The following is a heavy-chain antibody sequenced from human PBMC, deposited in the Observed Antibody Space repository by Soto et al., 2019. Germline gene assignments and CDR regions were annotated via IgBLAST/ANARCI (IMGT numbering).Heavy chain of an antibody. CDR1: GFTFSSYG. Sequence: QVQLVESGGGVVQPGRSLRLSCVASGFTFSSYGMHWVRQAPGKGLESVAIIPYDGSNTYYADSVKGRFTISRDNSKNTLYLQMNSLRAEDTSVYYCAKEGGLSGSYYISSSYYFDYWGQATLVTVSS. D-gene: IGHD1-26*01. V-gene: IGHV3-30*18. CDR3: AKEGGLSGSYYISSSYYFDY. J-gene: IGHJ4*01. CDR2: IPYDGSNT.